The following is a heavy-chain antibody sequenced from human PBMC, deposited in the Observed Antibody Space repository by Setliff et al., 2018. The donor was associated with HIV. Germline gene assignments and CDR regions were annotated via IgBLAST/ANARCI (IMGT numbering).Heavy chain of an antibody. Sequence: SETLSLTCTVSGVSVSSGGYYWSWIRQHPGKGLEWIGYVYYTGTTYYNPSLLSRLTISVDTSKNQFSLKLYSVTAADTALYYCARYSSDHDAFDMWGQGTMGTV. V-gene: IGHV4-31*03. D-gene: IGHD6-19*01. CDR3: ARYSSDHDAFDM. CDR1: GVSVSSGGYY. CDR2: VYYTGTT. J-gene: IGHJ3*02.